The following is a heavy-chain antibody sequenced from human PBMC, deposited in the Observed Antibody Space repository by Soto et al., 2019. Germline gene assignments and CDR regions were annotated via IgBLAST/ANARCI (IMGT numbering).Heavy chain of an antibody. Sequence: EVQLVESGGGLVQPGGSLRLSCAASGFTFSSYWMSWVRQAPGKGLEWVANIKQDVSEKYYVDSVKGRFTISRDHAKNSLYLQMNSLRAEDTAVYYCASEAVAGPIVVYWGQGTLVTVSS. CDR2: IKQDVSEK. V-gene: IGHV3-7*05. CDR1: GFTFSSYW. J-gene: IGHJ4*02. D-gene: IGHD6-19*01. CDR3: ASEAVAGPIVVY.